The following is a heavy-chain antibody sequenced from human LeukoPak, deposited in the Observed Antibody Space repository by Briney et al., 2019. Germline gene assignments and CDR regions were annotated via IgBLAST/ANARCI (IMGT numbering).Heavy chain of an antibody. CDR1: GFSLSTSGVG. CDR2: IYWSGDK. Sequence: ESGPTLVKPTQTLTLTCTFSGFSLSTSGVGVGWIRQPPGKALEWLALIYWSGDKRYSPALKSRLTFTKDTFKKQEVLSMTYTDPVDTATYYCAHRPTGAEWLLTHPFDYWGQGTLVTVSS. D-gene: IGHD3-3*01. V-gene: IGHV2-5*01. J-gene: IGHJ4*02. CDR3: AHRPTGAEWLLTHPFDY.